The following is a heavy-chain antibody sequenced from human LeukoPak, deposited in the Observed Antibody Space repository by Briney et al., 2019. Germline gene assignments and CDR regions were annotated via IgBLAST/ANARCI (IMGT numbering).Heavy chain of an antibody. V-gene: IGHV1-69*13. J-gene: IGHJ5*02. CDR1: GGTFSSYA. Sequence: SVKVSCKASGGTFSSYAISWVRQAPGQGLEWMGGIIPIFGTANYAQKFQGRVTITADESTSTAYMELSSLRSEDTAVYYCASRKGLVYCSGGSCSNWFDPWGQGTLVTVSS. D-gene: IGHD2-15*01. CDR3: ASRKGLVYCSGGSCSNWFDP. CDR2: IIPIFGTA.